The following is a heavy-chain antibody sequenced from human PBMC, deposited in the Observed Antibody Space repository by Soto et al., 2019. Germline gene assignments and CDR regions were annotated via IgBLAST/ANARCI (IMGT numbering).Heavy chain of an antibody. CDR1: GGSISSSSYY. J-gene: IGHJ5*02. D-gene: IGHD3-10*02. CDR3: AGTSVFGEFLRLNWFDP. CDR2: IYYSGST. Sequence: SETLSLTCTVSGGSISSSSYYWGWIRQPPGKGLEWIGSIYYSGSTYYNPSRKSRVTISVDTSKNQSSLKLSSVTAADTAVYYCAGTSVFGEFLRLNWFDPWGQGTRVTVS. V-gene: IGHV4-39*01.